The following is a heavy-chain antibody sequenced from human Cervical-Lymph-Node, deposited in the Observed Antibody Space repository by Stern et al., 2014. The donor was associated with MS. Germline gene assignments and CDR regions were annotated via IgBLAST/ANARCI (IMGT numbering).Heavy chain of an antibody. V-gene: IGHV3-30*04. CDR2: ISDDGSIK. J-gene: IGHJ4*02. CDR1: GFTFSNYA. Sequence: VQLVQSGGGVVQPGRSLRLSCAASGFTFSNYAMHWVRQAPGKGLEWVAVISDDGSIKLYADSVEGRFTISRDNSKNTLYLQMNSLRPEDTAVYYCAREKDPGGAFDYWGQGTLVTVSS. D-gene: IGHD2-15*01. CDR3: AREKDPGGAFDY.